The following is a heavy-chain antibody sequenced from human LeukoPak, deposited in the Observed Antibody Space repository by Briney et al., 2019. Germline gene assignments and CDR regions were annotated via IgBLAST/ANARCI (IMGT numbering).Heavy chain of an antibody. CDR3: ARRIAAATTGTTFDY. D-gene: IGHD6-13*01. Sequence: PSGTLSLTCAVSGGSISSSNWWSWVRQPPGKGLEWIGEIYHSGSTNYNPSLKSRVTISVDKSKNQFSLKLSSVTAADTAVYYCARRIAAATTGTTFDYWGQGTLATVSS. CDR1: GGSISSSNW. V-gene: IGHV4-4*02. J-gene: IGHJ4*02. CDR2: IYHSGST.